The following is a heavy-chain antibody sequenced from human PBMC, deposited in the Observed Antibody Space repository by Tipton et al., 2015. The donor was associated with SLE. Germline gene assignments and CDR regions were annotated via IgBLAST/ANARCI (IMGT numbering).Heavy chain of an antibody. D-gene: IGHD1-26*01. CDR3: ARRSGSPGAFDI. V-gene: IGHV1-69*02. Sequence: ANYAQKFQGRVTITADKSTSTAYMELSSLRSEDTAVYYCARRSGSPGAFDIWGQGTMVTVSS. CDR2: A. J-gene: IGHJ3*02.